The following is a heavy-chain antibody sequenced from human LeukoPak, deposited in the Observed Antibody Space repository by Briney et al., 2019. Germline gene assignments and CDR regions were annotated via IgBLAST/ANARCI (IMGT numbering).Heavy chain of an antibody. Sequence: ASVKVSCKASGYTFTTYYMYWVRQAPGQGLEWMGMINPDSGSASYAQKFQDRVTMTRDTSTTTVYMELSSLRSEDTAVVYCARVRYGSSSFPYFDYWGQGTLVTVSS. J-gene: IGHJ4*02. V-gene: IGHV1-46*01. D-gene: IGHD2-2*01. CDR1: GYTFTTYY. CDR2: INPDSGSA. CDR3: ARVRYGSSSFPYFDY.